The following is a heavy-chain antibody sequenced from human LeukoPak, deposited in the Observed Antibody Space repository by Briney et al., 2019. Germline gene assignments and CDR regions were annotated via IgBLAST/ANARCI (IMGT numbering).Heavy chain of an antibody. Sequence: GASVKVSCKASGGTFSSYAISWVRQAPGQGLEWMGRIIPIFGTANYAQKFQGRVTITTDESTSTAYMELSSLRSEDTAVYYCARDRWLQSESYFDYWGPGTLVTVSS. CDR2: IIPIFGTA. CDR3: ARDRWLQSESYFDY. J-gene: IGHJ4*02. V-gene: IGHV1-69*05. CDR1: GGTFSSYA. D-gene: IGHD5-24*01.